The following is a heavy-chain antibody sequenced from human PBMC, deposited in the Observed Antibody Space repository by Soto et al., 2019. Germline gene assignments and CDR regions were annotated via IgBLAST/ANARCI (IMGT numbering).Heavy chain of an antibody. CDR2: IYYSGST. CDR1: GGSISSYY. D-gene: IGHD3-22*01. J-gene: IGHJ4*02. CDR3: ARVAYDSSGYYKWFDY. Sequence: KPSETLSLTCTVSGGSISSYYWSWIRQPPGKGLEWIGYIYYSGSTNYNPSLKSRVTISVDTSKNQFSLKLSSVTAADTAVYYCARVAYDSSGYYKWFDYWGQGTLVTVSS. V-gene: IGHV4-59*01.